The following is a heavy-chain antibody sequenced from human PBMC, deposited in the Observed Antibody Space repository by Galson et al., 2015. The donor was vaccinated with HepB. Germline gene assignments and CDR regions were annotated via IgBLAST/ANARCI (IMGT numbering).Heavy chain of an antibody. CDR3: ARRGTAYSSSSNWYFDL. J-gene: IGHJ2*01. V-gene: IGHV1-69*13. CDR2: IFPIFGTS. Sequence: SVKVSCKVSGGTFNNYPISWVRQAPGRGLEWMGGIFPIFGTSNYAKKFQGRVTITADESTSTAYMGLSSLRFEDTAVYYCARRGTAYSSSSNWYFDLWGRGTLVSVSS. D-gene: IGHD6-6*01. CDR1: GGTFNNYP.